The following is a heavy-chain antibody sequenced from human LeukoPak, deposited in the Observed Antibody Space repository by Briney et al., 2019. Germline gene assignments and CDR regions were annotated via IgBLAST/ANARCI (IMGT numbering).Heavy chain of an antibody. V-gene: IGHV3-74*01. CDR1: GFTFSSYS. J-gene: IGHJ4*02. D-gene: IGHD1-26*01. Sequence: GGSLRLSCAASGFTFSSYSMNWVRQAPGKGLEWVSRINIDGSSTSYADSVKGRFTISRDNSKNTLYLQMNSLRAEDTAVYSCAKSRRSGSYWAGFEYWGQGTLVTVSS. CDR2: INIDGSST. CDR3: AKSRRSGSYWAGFEY.